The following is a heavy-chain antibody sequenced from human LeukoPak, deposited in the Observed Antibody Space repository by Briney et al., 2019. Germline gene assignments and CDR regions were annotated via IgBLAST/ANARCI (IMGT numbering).Heavy chain of an antibody. CDR2: IYYSGST. V-gene: IGHV4-31*03. D-gene: IGHD3-22*01. Sequence: SQTLSLTCTVSGGSISSGGYYWSWIRQHPGKGLEWIGYIYYSGSTYYNPSLKSRVTISVDTSKNQFSLKLSSVTAADTAVYYCARVPITMIAGHGGAFDIWGQGTMVTVSS. CDR3: ARVPITMIAGHGGAFDI. CDR1: GGSISSGGYY. J-gene: IGHJ3*02.